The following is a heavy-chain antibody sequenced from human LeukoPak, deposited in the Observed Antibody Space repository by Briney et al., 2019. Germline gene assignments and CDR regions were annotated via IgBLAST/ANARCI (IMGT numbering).Heavy chain of an antibody. CDR1: GGSFSGYY. J-gene: IGHJ3*02. V-gene: IGHV4-34*01. CDR2: IYYSGST. CDR3: ATLRFLEWLNALDAFDI. Sequence: SETLSLTCAVYGGSFSGYYWSWIRQPPGKGLEWIGSIYYSGSTYYNPSLKSRVTISVDTSKNQFSLKLSSVTAADTAVYYCATLRFLEWLNALDAFDIWGQGTMVTVSS. D-gene: IGHD3-3*01.